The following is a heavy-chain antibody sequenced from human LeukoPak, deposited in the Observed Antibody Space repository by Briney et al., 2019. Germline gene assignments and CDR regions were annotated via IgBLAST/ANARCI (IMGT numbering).Heavy chain of an antibody. CDR3: ARDQAKGDAFDI. V-gene: IGHV4-34*01. Sequence: SETLSLTCAVYGGSFSGYYWSWIRQPPGKGLEWIGEINHSGSTNYNPSLKSRVTISVDTSKNQFSLKLSSVTAADTAVYYCARDQAKGDAFDIWGQGTMVTVSS. CDR1: GGSFSGYY. CDR2: INHSGST. J-gene: IGHJ3*02.